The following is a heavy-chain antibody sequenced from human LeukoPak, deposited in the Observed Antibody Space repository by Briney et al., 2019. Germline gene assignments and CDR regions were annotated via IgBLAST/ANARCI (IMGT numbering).Heavy chain of an antibody. Sequence: SQTLSLTCAISGDSVSSNSAAWNWIRQSPSRGLEWLGRTYYRSKWYNDYAVSVKSRITINPDTSKNQFSLQLNSVTPEDTAVYYCARGRYNSGMVGAEGMDVWGQGTTVTVSS. J-gene: IGHJ6*02. V-gene: IGHV6-1*01. CDR2: TYYRSKWYN. CDR3: ARGRYNSGMVGAEGMDV. D-gene: IGHD3-10*01. CDR1: GDSVSSNSAA.